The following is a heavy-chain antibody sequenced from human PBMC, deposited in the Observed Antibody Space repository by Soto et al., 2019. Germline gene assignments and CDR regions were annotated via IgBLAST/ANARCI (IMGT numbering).Heavy chain of an antibody. V-gene: IGHV1-18*01. CDR1: GYTFNNYG. CDR2: ISVYNGNK. Sequence: QLVQSGGEVKEPGASVQVSCKASGYTFNNYGITWVRQAPGQGLEWLGWISVYNGNKNYAKKVQAKFSMTADTSTRTAHMELRSLQSDDTAVYFCARVAITLIRGLKVDFYSMDVWGQGTTVTVSS. CDR3: ARVAITLIRGLKVDFYSMDV. D-gene: IGHD3-10*01. J-gene: IGHJ6*02.